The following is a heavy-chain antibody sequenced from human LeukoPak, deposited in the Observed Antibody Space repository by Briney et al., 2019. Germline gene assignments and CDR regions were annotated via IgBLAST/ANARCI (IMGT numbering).Heavy chain of an antibody. CDR3: GTLVRSGSYYWRWFDP. CDR2: INHSGST. Sequence: SETLSLTCAVYGGSFSVYYWSWIRQPPGKGLEWIGEINHSGSTNYNPSLKSRVTISIDTSKNQFSLKLTSVTAADTAVYYCGTLVRSGSYYWRWFDPWGQGTLVTVSS. D-gene: IGHD1-26*01. V-gene: IGHV4-34*01. J-gene: IGHJ5*02. CDR1: GGSFSVYY.